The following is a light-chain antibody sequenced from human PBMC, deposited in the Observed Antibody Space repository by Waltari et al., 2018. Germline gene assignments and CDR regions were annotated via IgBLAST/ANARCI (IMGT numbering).Light chain of an antibody. CDR2: RVS. CDR3: MQGTHWPYT. Sequence: DVVMTQSPLSLSVTLGQAASISCKSSQSLVHSDGNTHLNWFHQRPCQSPRRLIYRVSNRDSGVPDRFSGGGSGTDFTLKINKVEAEDVGIYYCMQGTHWPYTFGQGTKLDIK. V-gene: IGKV2-30*02. J-gene: IGKJ2*01. CDR1: QSLVHSDGNTH.